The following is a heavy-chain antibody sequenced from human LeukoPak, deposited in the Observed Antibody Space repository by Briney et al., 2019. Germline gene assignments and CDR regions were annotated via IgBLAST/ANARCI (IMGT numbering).Heavy chain of an antibody. D-gene: IGHD3-3*01. CDR1: GFTFTSSA. CDR3: AAGGNYDFWSGYEDY. J-gene: IGHJ4*02. V-gene: IGHV1-58*01. Sequence: SVTVSCKASGFTFTSSAVQWVRQARGQRLEWIGWIVVGSGNTNYAQKFQERVTITRDMSTSTAYMELSSLRSEDTAVYYCAAGGNYDFWSGYEDYWGQGTLVSVSS. CDR2: IVVGSGNT.